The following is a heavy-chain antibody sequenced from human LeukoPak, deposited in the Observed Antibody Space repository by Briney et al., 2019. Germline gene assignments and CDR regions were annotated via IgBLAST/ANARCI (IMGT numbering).Heavy chain of an antibody. Sequence: PSETLSLTCAVYGGSFSGYYWSWIRQPPGKGLEWIGEINHSGSTNYNPSLKSRVTISVDTSKNQFSLKLSSVTAADTAVYYCARRTTVVTRFDYYYYMDVWGKGTTVTISS. J-gene: IGHJ6*03. D-gene: IGHD4-23*01. CDR3: ARRTTVVTRFDYYYYMDV. CDR1: GGSFSGYY. V-gene: IGHV4-34*01. CDR2: INHSGST.